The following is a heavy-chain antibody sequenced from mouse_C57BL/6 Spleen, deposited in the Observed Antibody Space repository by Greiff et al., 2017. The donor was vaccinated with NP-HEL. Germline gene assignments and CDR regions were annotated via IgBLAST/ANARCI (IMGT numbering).Heavy chain of an antibody. V-gene: IGHV1-76*01. Sequence: QVQLQQSGAELVRPGASVKLSCKASGYTFTDYYINWVKQRPGQGLEWIARIYPGSGNTYYNEKFKGKATLTAEKSSSTAYMQLSSLTSEDSAVYFCARGSITTVVAHYFDYWGQGTTLTVSS. CDR1: GYTFTDYY. CDR2: IYPGSGNT. CDR3: ARGSITTVVAHYFDY. D-gene: IGHD1-1*01. J-gene: IGHJ2*01.